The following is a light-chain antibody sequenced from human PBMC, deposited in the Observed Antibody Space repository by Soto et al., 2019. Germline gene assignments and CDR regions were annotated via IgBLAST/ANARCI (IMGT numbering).Light chain of an antibody. J-gene: IGLJ2*01. V-gene: IGLV2-23*01. CDR2: EDS. CDR3: CSYAGSSSWV. Sequence: QSVLTQPASVSGSPGQSITISCTGTSSDAGSYNLVSWYQHHRGKAPKVIIYEDSKRPSGASNRFSGSKSGNTASLTISGLQAEDEADYYCCSYAGSSSWVFGGGTKVTVL. CDR1: SSDAGSYNL.